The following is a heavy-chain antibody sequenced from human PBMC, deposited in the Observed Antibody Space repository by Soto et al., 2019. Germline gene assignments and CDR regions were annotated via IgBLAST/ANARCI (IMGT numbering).Heavy chain of an antibody. D-gene: IGHD3-10*01. CDR3: ARDSGYGSGSSPDY. CDR1: GFTFSSYG. V-gene: IGHV3-33*01. J-gene: IGHJ4*02. Sequence: GGSLRLSCAASGFTFSSYGMHWVRQAPGKGLEWVAVIWYDGSNKYCADSVKGRFTISRDNSKNTLYLQMNSLRAEDTAVYYCARDSGYGSGSSPDYWGQGTLVTVSS. CDR2: IWYDGSNK.